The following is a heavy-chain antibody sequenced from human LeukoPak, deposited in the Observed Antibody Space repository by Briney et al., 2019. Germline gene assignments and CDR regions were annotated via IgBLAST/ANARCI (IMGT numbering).Heavy chain of an antibody. CDR3: AGDGEQLVKFYYYMDV. CDR1: GGSISSYY. CDR2: IYYSGST. J-gene: IGHJ6*03. V-gene: IGHV4-59*12. Sequence: KPSETLSLTCTVSGGSISSYYWSWIRQPPGKGLEWIGYIYYSGSTNYNPSLKSRVTISVDTSKNQFSLKLSSVTAADTAVYYCAGDGEQLVKFYYYMDVWGKGTTVTVSS. D-gene: IGHD6-13*01.